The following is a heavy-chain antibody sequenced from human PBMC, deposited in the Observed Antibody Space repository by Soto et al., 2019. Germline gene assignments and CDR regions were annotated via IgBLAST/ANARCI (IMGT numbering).Heavy chain of an antibody. CDR2: IRSKANSYAT. Sequence: GGSLKLSCAASGFTFSGSAMHWVRQASGKGLEWVGRIRSKANSYATAYAASVKGRFTISRDDSKNTAYLQMNSLKTEDTAVYYCTRVGATDAFDIWGQGTMVTVSS. D-gene: IGHD1-26*01. CDR1: GFTFSGSA. J-gene: IGHJ3*02. CDR3: TRVGATDAFDI. V-gene: IGHV3-73*01.